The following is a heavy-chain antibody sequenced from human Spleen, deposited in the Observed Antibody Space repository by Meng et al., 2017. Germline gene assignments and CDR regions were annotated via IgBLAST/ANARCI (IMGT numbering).Heavy chain of an antibody. D-gene: IGHD4-23*01. V-gene: IGHV3-15*01. CDR2: IKSKTDGGTT. Sequence: LSLTCAASGFTFSNAWMSWIRQAPGKGLEWVGRIKSKTDGGTTDYAAPEQGRFTISRDDSKNTLYLQMNSLKTEDAAVYYCMADESTVAPHYYYGMDIWGQGTTVTVSS. J-gene: IGHJ6*02. CDR3: MADESTVAPHYYYGMDI. CDR1: GFTFSNAW.